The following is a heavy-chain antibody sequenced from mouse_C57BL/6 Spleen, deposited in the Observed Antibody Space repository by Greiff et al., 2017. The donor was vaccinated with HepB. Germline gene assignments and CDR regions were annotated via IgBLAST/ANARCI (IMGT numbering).Heavy chain of an antibody. D-gene: IGHD1-1*01. CDR1: GFTFSDYG. Sequence: EVKVVESGGGLVKPGGSLKLSCAASGFTFSDYGMHWVRQAPEKGLEWVAYISSGSSTIHYADTVKGRFTISRDNAKNTLFLQMTSLRSEDTAMYYCARDITTVVATTSGDYFDYWGQGTTLTVSS. CDR2: ISSGSSTI. CDR3: ARDITTVVATTSGDYFDY. J-gene: IGHJ2*01. V-gene: IGHV5-17*01.